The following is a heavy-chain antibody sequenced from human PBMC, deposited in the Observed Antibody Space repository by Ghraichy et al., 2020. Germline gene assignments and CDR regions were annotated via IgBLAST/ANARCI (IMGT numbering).Heavy chain of an antibody. J-gene: IGHJ4*02. CDR2: ISHDGSNT. D-gene: IGHD1-26*01. V-gene: IGHV3-30*04. Sequence: GGSLRLSCAASGFTFSTYSIHWVRQAPGKGLEWVAVISHDGSNTYYADSVKGRFTISRDNSKDMLYLQMNSLLLEDTAVYYCVQWELGDYWGQGTLVTVSS. CDR1: GFTFSTYS. CDR3: VQWELGDY.